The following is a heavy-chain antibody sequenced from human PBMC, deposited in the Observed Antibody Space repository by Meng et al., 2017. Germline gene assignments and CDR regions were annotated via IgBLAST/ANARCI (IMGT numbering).Heavy chain of an antibody. CDR1: VYTFTSYG. V-gene: IGHV1-18*01. CDR3: ARTRGIAEHDY. CDR2: IRAYNGNT. J-gene: IGHJ4*02. D-gene: IGHD6-13*01. Sequence: QVQLLLSGAEVKKTGASVNVFCTAAVYTFTSYGISWVRQAPGQGLEWMGWIRAYNGNTNNAQKLQGRVTMTTDTSTSTAYMELRSLRSDDTAVYYCARTRGIAEHDYWGQGTLVTVSS.